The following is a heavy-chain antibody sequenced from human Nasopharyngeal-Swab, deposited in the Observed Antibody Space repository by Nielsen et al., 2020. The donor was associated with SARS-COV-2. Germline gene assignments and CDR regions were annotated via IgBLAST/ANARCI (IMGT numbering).Heavy chain of an antibody. CDR1: GFTFSSYA. CDR2: ISYDGRNE. J-gene: IGHJ5*02. V-gene: IGHV3-30*04. CDR3: ATLRITMVRGVTLSRGWFDP. Sequence: GGSLRLSCAASGFTFSSYAMHWVRQAPGKGLEWVAVISYDGRNEYHADSVKGRCTISRDNSKKTLYLHMNSLSAEDTAVYYCATLRITMVRGVTLSRGWFDPWGQGTLVTVSS. D-gene: IGHD3-10*01.